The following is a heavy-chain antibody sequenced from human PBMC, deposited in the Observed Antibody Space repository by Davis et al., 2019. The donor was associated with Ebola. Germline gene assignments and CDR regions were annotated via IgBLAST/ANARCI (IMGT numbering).Heavy chain of an antibody. CDR1: GGSFSGYY. Sequence: SETLSLTCAVYGGSFSGYYWSWIRQPPGKGLEWIGEINHSGSTNYNPSLQSRVTISVDTSKNQFSLKLSSVTAADTAVYYCARGDNFWSGLNWFDPWGQGTLVTVSS. J-gene: IGHJ5*02. D-gene: IGHD3-3*01. CDR2: INHSGST. V-gene: IGHV4-34*01. CDR3: ARGDNFWSGLNWFDP.